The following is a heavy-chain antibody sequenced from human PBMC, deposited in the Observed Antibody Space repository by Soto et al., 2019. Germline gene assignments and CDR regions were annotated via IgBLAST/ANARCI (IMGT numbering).Heavy chain of an antibody. CDR2: VQSNGVT. D-gene: IGHD6-19*01. CDR3: AKWLRSGSFYCDF. J-gene: IGHJ4*02. V-gene: IGHV3-23*01. CDR1: GFNFNIYA. Sequence: GTLRLSSQAAGFNFNIYAMNWVRQAPGKGLEWVALVQSNGVTYYAESVRGRFTVSRDNSKNTVYLQMDSLRAEDTALYYCAKWLRSGSFYCDFWGQGTMVSVSS.